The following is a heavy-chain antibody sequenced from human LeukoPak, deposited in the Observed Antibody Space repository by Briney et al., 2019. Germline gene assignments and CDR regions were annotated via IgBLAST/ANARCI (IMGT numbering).Heavy chain of an antibody. CDR1: GGSISSGGYS. V-gene: IGHV4-30-2*01. D-gene: IGHD2-2*01. J-gene: IGHJ5*02. CDR3: AREVVASNLEGVTNWFDR. CDR2: INHGGSA. Sequence: SETLSLTCSVSGGSISSGGYSWTWIRQPPGKGLDWIGYINHGGSAYYSPSLKGRLTISVDRSKNQFSLKLTSVTAADTAVYYCAREVVASNLEGVTNWFDRWGQGALVTVSP.